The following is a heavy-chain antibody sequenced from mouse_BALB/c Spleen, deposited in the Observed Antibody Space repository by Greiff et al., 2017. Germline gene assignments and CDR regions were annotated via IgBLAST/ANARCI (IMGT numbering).Heavy chain of an antibody. V-gene: IGHV5-6-5*01. J-gene: IGHJ4*01. CDR1: GFTFSSYA. Sequence: EVKLQESGGGLVKPGGSLKLSCAASGFTFSSYAMSWVRQTPEKRLEWVASISSGGSTYYPDSVKGRFTISRDNARNILYLQMSSLRSEDTAMYYCARGYGYPYAMDYWGQGTSVTVSS. D-gene: IGHD2-2*01. CDR2: ISSGGST. CDR3: ARGYGYPYAMDY.